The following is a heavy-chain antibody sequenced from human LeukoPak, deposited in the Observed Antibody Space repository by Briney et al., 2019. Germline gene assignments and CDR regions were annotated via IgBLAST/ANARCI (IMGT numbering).Heavy chain of an antibody. V-gene: IGHV3-7*04. CDR3: ARAYSYAFEP. Sequence: AGGSLRLSCAASGFTFSSNWMSWVRQAPGKGLEWVANVKQDGSETYYVDSVNGRFTISRDNAKNSLFLQMNTLRVEDTAVYYCARAYSYAFEPWGQGTLVTVSS. CDR2: VKQDGSET. J-gene: IGHJ5*02. CDR1: GFTFSSNW. D-gene: IGHD5-18*01.